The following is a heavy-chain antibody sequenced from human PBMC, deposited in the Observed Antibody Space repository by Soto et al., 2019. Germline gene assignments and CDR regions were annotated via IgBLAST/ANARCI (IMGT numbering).Heavy chain of an antibody. CDR3: ARRYSSGFDY. D-gene: IGHD6-25*01. V-gene: IGHV4-59*08. J-gene: IGHJ4*02. CDR1: GGSISSYY. Sequence: QVQLQESGPGLVKPSETLSLTCTVSGGSISSYYWSWIRQPPGKGLEWIGYIFYSGSTNYNPSLKSRVTISVATSKNQFSLKLRSVTAADTAVYYCARRYSSGFDYWGQGTLVTVSS. CDR2: IFYSGST.